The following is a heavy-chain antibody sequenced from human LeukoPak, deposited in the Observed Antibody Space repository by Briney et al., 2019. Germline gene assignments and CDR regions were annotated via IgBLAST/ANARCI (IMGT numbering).Heavy chain of an antibody. D-gene: IGHD3-22*01. Sequence: SETLSLTCAVYGGSFSGYYWGWIRQPPGKGLEWIGSIYYSGSTYYNPSLKSRVTISVDTSKNQFSLKLSSVTAADTAVYYCARITMIVVNMRIFDYWGQGTLVTVSS. CDR2: IYYSGST. J-gene: IGHJ4*02. CDR1: GGSFSGYY. CDR3: ARITMIVVNMRIFDY. V-gene: IGHV4-39*01.